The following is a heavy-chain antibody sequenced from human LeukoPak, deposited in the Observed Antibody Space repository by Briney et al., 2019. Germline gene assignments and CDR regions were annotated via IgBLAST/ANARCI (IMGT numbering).Heavy chain of an antibody. CDR1: GDSISSGDYY. Sequence: SENLSLTCTVSGDSISSGDYYWSWIRQPAGKGLEWIGRISSSGSTNYNPSLKSRVTISVDTSKNQFSLKLSSVTAADTAVYFCARGPYSYDSSGAFDIWGQGTMVTVSS. V-gene: IGHV4-61*02. CDR2: ISSSGST. D-gene: IGHD3-22*01. CDR3: ARGPYSYDSSGAFDI. J-gene: IGHJ3*02.